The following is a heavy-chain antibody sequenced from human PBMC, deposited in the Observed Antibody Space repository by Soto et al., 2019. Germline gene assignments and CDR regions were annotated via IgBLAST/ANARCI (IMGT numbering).Heavy chain of an antibody. CDR3: STHCRRHYGDYPSYAFDI. D-gene: IGHD4-17*01. CDR1: GGSISSYY. J-gene: IGHJ3*02. Sequence: QVQLQESGPGLVKPSETRSLTCTVPGGSISSYYWSWIRQPPGKGLESIGYIYYRGSTNYTTSLKSRVTISVDASTNQFSLKLSSVTAADTAGYYCSTHCRRHYGDYPSYAFDIGGQGTMVTVSS. V-gene: IGHV4-59*08. CDR2: IYYRGST.